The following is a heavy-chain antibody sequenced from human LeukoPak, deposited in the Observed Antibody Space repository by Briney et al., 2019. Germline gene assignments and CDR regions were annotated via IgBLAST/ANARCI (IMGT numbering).Heavy chain of an antibody. CDR3: ARDQVQMATEWFDY. D-gene: IGHD5-24*01. Sequence: SVKVSCKASGGTFSSYAISWVRQAPGQGLEWMGGIIPIFGTANYAQKFQGRVTITADESTSTAYMELSSLRSEDTAVYYCARDQVQMATEWFDYWGQGTLVTVSS. J-gene: IGHJ4*02. CDR2: IIPIFGTA. CDR1: GGTFSSYA. V-gene: IGHV1-69*13.